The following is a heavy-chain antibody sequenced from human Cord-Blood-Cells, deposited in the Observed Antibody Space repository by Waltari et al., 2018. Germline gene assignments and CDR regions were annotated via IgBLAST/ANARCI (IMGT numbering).Heavy chain of an antibody. V-gene: IGHV4-61*09. Sequence: QVQLQESGPGLVKPSQTLSLTCTVSGGSISSGSYYWSWIRQPAGKGLEWIGYIYTSWSTNYHPSLKGRVTISVDTSKNQFSLKLSSVTAADTAVYYCARIKDIVLMVYDYWGQGTLVTVSS. CDR3: ARIKDIVLMVYDY. J-gene: IGHJ4*02. CDR2: IYTSWST. D-gene: IGHD2-8*01. CDR1: GGSISSGSYY.